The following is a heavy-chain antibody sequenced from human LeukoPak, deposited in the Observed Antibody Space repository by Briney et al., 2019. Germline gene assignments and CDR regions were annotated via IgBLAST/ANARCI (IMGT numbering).Heavy chain of an antibody. CDR1: GFIFDDYA. J-gene: IGHJ6*02. Sequence: GRSLRLSCAASGFIFDDYAMPWVRQAPGKGLEWVSGISWNSGSIHYVDSVKGRFTVSRDNAKNSLYLQMNSLRAEDTALYYCARVTDGYNFFDGMDVWGQGTTVTVSS. V-gene: IGHV3-9*01. CDR3: ARVTDGYNFFDGMDV. D-gene: IGHD5-24*01. CDR2: ISWNSGSI.